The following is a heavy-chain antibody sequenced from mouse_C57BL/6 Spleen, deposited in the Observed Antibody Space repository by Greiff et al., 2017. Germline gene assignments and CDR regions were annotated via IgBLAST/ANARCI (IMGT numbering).Heavy chain of an antibody. CDR3: AKGIYYDYDEGY. D-gene: IGHD2-4*01. Sequence: VQLQQSGPELVKPGASVKMSCKASGYTFTDYNMHWVKQSHGKSLEWIGYINPNNGGTSYNQKFKGKATLTVNKSSSTAYMELRSLTSEDSAVYYCAKGIYYDYDEGYWGQGTTLTVSS. J-gene: IGHJ2*01. CDR1: GYTFTDYN. CDR2: INPNNGGT. V-gene: IGHV1-22*01.